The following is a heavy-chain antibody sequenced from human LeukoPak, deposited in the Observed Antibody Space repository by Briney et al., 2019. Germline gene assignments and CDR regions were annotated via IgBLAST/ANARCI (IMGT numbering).Heavy chain of an antibody. CDR3: AGGSVDILTGYKEGWFDP. J-gene: IGHJ5*02. D-gene: IGHD3-9*01. Sequence: SETLSLTCTVSGGSISSYYWSWIRQPPGKGLEWVGYIYYSGSTNYNPSLKSRVTISVDTSKNQFSLKLSSVTAAETAVYYCAGGSVDILTGYKEGWFDPWGQGTLVTVSS. CDR1: GGSISSYY. V-gene: IGHV4-59*01. CDR2: IYYSGST.